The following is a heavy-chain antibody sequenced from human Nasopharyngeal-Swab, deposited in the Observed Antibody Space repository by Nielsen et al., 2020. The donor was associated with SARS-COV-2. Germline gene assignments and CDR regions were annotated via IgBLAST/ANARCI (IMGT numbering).Heavy chain of an antibody. CDR1: GFTVSSNY. J-gene: IGHJ6*02. Sequence: LSLTCAASGFTVSSNYMSWVRQAPGKGLEWVSVIYSGGSTYYIDSVKGRFTVSRDNSRNTLYLQMNSLRPEDTAVYYCAREKAVAGIGGDHYYGMDVWGQGTTVTVSS. V-gene: IGHV3-53*05. D-gene: IGHD6-19*01. CDR2: IYSGGST. CDR3: AREKAVAGIGGDHYYGMDV.